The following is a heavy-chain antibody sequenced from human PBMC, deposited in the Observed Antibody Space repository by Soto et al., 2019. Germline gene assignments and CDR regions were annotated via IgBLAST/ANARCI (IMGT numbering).Heavy chain of an antibody. D-gene: IGHD4-17*01. V-gene: IGHV4-39*01. CDR2: IYYSGST. CDR1: GGSISSSSYY. Sequence: SETLSLTCTVSGGSISSSSYYWGWIRQPPGKGLEWIGSIYYSGSTYYNPSLKSRVTISVDTSKNQFSLKLSSVTAADTAVYYCARWLGYGDSPPYWYFDLWGRGTLVTVSS. J-gene: IGHJ2*01. CDR3: ARWLGYGDSPPYWYFDL.